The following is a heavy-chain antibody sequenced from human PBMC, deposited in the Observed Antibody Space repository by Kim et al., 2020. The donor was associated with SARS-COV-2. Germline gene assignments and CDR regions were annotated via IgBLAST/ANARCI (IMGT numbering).Heavy chain of an antibody. J-gene: IGHJ4*02. CDR3: AKDHLGATHAVDS. CDR2: ISGSGGST. Sequence: GGSLRLSCVASGFTFSNFGLTWVRQPPGKGLEWVSSISGSGGSTYYADSVKGRFTISRDNSKNTLYLQMNSLRAEDTAVYYCAKDHLGATHAVDSWGQGTLVTVSS. V-gene: IGHV3-23*01. CDR1: GFTFSNFG. D-gene: IGHD1-26*01.